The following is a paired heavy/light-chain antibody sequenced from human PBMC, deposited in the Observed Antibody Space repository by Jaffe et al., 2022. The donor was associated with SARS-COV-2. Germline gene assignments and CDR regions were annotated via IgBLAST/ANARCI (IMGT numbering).Light chain of an antibody. CDR3: QQSYSTPIT. CDR2: TAS. Sequence: DIQMTQSPSSLSASVGDRVTITCRASQSISNYLNWYQQKPGKAPKLLLYTASSLQSGVPSRFSGSGSGTDFTLTISSLQPEDFATYYCQQSYSTPITFGQGTRLEIK. V-gene: IGKV1-39*01. J-gene: IGKJ5*01. CDR1: QSISNY.
Heavy chain of an antibody. CDR2: ISGSSSHI. CDR1: GFTFSSYS. V-gene: IGHV3-21*01. D-gene: IGHD3-10*01. CDR3: ARDSGNFGSGTYIRTVYGMDV. J-gene: IGHJ6*02. Sequence: EVQLVESGGGLVKPGGSLRLSCAASGFTFSSYSMNWVRQAPGKGLEWVSSISGSSSHIYYTDSVKGRFTISRDNAKNSLYLQMNSLRAEDTAVYYCARDSGNFGSGTYIRTVYGMDVWGQGTTVTVSS.